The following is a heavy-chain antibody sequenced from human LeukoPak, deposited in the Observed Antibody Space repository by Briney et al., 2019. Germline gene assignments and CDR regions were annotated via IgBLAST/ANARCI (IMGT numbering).Heavy chain of an antibody. CDR3: ARKTDRLGAVGRDRYFDL. J-gene: IGHJ2*01. D-gene: IGHD6-13*01. V-gene: IGHV3-48*03. CDR2: ISVNGGAM. CDR1: RFTFSGYE. Sequence: PGGSLRLSCTASRFTFSGYEMTWVRQAPGKGLEWMSYISVNGGAMHYADSVRGRFTTSRDDAKNSLYLHMNSLRVEDTAIYYCARKTDRLGAVGRDRYFDLWGRGTLITVSS.